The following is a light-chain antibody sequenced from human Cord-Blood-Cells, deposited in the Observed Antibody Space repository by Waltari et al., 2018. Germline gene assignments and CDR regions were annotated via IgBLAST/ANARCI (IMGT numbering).Light chain of an antibody. Sequence: DIQMTQSPSTLSASVGDRVTITCRASQSISSWLAWYQQKPGKAPKLLIYKASSLESGVPSRFSGSGSGTEFTLTISSLQPDDFATYFCQQYNSYPYTFGQGTKLEIK. CDR3: QQYNSYPYT. V-gene: IGKV1-5*03. CDR2: KAS. J-gene: IGKJ2*01. CDR1: QSISSW.